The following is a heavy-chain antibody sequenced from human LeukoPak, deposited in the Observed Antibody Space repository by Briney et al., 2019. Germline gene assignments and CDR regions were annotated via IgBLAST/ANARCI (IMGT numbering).Heavy chain of an antibody. CDR3: AREAAYXDYVEAFDI. V-gene: IGHV3-21*01. CDR2: ISISSDYI. CDR1: EFTFSSYS. J-gene: IGHJ3*02. D-gene: IGHD4-17*01. Sequence: PGGSLRLSCAASEFTFSSYSMNWVRQAPGKGLEWVSSISISSDYIYYADSVRGRFTISRDNAKNSLYLQMNSLRAEDTAVYYCAREAAYXDYVEAFDIWGQGTMVTV.